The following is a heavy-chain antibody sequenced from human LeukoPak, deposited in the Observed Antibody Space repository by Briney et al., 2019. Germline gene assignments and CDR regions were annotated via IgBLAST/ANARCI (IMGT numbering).Heavy chain of an antibody. J-gene: IGHJ4*02. CDR1: GGSISSSSYY. Sequence: SETLSLTCTVSGGSISSSSYYWGWIRQPPGKGLEWIGSIYYSGSTNYNPSLKSRVTISVDTSENQFSLKLRSVTAADTAVYYCARDLPLYDYDTSGSFDYWGQGALVTVSS. D-gene: IGHD3-22*01. CDR3: ARDLPLYDYDTSGSFDY. V-gene: IGHV4-39*07. CDR2: IYYSGST.